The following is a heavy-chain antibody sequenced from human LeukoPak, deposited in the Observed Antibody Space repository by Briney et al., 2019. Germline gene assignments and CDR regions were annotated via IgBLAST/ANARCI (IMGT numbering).Heavy chain of an antibody. CDR1: GFTVTNAW. V-gene: IGHV3-53*01. CDR3: ARDAGTGDSYYWYFDL. D-gene: IGHD2-21*02. Sequence: GGSLRLSCSASGFTVTNAWMSWVRQAPGKGLEWVSVIYSGGGTNYAESVKGRFTISRDDSKNTVYLQMNSLRVEDTAVYYCARDAGTGDSYYWYFDLWGRGTQVTVSS. CDR2: IYSGGGT. J-gene: IGHJ2*01.